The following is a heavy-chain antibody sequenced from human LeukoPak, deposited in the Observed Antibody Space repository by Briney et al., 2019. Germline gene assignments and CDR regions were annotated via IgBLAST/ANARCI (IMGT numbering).Heavy chain of an antibody. CDR1: GASISSYY. V-gene: IGHV4-59*08. J-gene: IGHJ5*02. CDR2: IYNSGTT. D-gene: IGHD1-26*01. CDR3: ARQSGATGTQWFDP. Sequence: PSETLSLTCTVSGASISSYYWSWIRQPPGKGLEWIGYIYNSGTTHYTSSLRSRVTISVDTTKNQFSLNLSSVTVADTAVYYCARQSGATGTQWFDPWGHGTLVTVSS.